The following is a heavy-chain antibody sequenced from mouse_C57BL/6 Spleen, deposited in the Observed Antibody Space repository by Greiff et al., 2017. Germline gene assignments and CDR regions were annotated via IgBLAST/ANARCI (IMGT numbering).Heavy chain of an antibody. Sequence: VQLQQPGAELVMPGASVKLSCKASGYTFTSYWMHWVKQRPGQGLEWIGEIDPSDSYTNYNQTFKGKSTLTVDKSSSTAYMQLSSLTSEDAAVYYCARWGGYYAAYWGQGTLVTVSA. CDR3: ARWGGYYAAY. J-gene: IGHJ3*01. V-gene: IGHV1-69*01. CDR1: GYTFTSYW. CDR2: IDPSDSYT. D-gene: IGHD2-3*01.